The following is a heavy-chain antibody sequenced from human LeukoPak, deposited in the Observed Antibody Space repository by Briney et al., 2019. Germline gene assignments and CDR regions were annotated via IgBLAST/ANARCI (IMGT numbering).Heavy chain of an antibody. V-gene: IGHV4-38-2*01. CDR3: ARGRREMATIIN. Sequence: SETLSLTCAVSGSSIGTFSYWAWIRQSPGKGLEWIGTIDPSGTTFYSPSLRSRVTLSVDTSKIHFSLNLSSVTAADTAVYYCARGRREMATIINWGQGTLVTVSS. CDR1: GSSIGTFSY. J-gene: IGHJ4*02. CDR2: IDPSGTT. D-gene: IGHD5-24*01.